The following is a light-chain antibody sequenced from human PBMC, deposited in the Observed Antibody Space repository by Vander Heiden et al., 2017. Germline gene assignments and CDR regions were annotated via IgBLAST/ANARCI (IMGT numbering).Light chain of an antibody. Sequence: DIQMTQSPSSLSASVGDRVTITCRASQSISSYLNWYQQKPGKAPNLLIYAASSLESGVPSRFSGNESGRNFTLTISSLQAKDFATYYCQQSYSILTWTFGQGTKVEIK. J-gene: IGKJ1*01. V-gene: IGKV1-39*01. CDR3: QQSYSILTWT. CDR1: QSISSY. CDR2: AAS.